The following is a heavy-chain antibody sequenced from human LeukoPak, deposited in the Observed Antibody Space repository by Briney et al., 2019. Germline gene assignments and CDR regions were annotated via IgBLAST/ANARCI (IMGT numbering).Heavy chain of an antibody. V-gene: IGHV3-74*01. D-gene: IGHD6-19*01. CDR3: ARVVYSSGWYYYYGMDV. J-gene: IGHJ6*02. Sequence: GGSLRLSCAASGFTFSNYWMHWVRQGPGKGLVWVSLINTDGSSTTYADSVKGRFTISRDNAKNTLYLQMNSLRVEDTAVYYCARVVYSSGWYYYYGMDVWGQGTTVTVSS. CDR2: INTDGSST. CDR1: GFTFSNYW.